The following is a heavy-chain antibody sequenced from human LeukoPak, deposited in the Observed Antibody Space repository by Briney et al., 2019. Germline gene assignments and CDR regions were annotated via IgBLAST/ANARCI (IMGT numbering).Heavy chain of an antibody. Sequence: ASVKVSCKASGYTFTGYYMHWVRQAPGQGLEWMGWINPNSGGTNYAQKFQGRVTMTRDTSISTAYMELSRLRSDDTAVYYCARARSNYDSRALGGYWGQGTLVTVSS. J-gene: IGHJ4*02. CDR2: INPNSGGT. CDR3: ARARSNYDSRALGGY. CDR1: GYTFTGYY. V-gene: IGHV1-2*02. D-gene: IGHD3-22*01.